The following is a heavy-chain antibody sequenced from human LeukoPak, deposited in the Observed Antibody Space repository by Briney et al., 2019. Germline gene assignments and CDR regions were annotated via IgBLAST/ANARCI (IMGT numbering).Heavy chain of an antibody. J-gene: IGHJ4*02. D-gene: IGHD2-8*01. CDR1: DGSISNYF. V-gene: IGHV4-59*08. Sequence: SETLSLTCTVPDGSISNYFGSWIRQPPGKGLEWMGYIYYTGMTNSNPSLKSRVTISMDTSKNQFSLNLRSVTAADTAIYYCARHGRMVIMSKFSTGIDQWGQGTLVTVSS. CDR3: ARHGRMVIMSKFSTGIDQ. CDR2: IYYTGMT.